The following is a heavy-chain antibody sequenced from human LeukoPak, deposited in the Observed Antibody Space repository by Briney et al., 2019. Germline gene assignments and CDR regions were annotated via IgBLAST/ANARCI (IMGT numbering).Heavy chain of an antibody. CDR2: IYYSGST. CDR1: GGSISSYY. D-gene: IGHD3-3*01. Sequence: SETLSLTCTVSGGSISSYYWSWIRQPPGKGLEWIGYIYYSGSTNYNPSLKSRVTISVDTSKNQFSLKLSSVTAADTAVYYCARVRWYCDFWSGYFDYWGQGTLVTVSS. CDR3: ARVRWYCDFWSGYFDY. J-gene: IGHJ4*02. V-gene: IGHV4-59*01.